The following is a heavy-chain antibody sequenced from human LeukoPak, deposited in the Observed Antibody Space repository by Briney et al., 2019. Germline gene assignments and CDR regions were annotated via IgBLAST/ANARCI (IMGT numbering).Heavy chain of an antibody. CDR3: ARIRVLPYYDFWSGKYYMDV. CDR1: GGSISSGSYY. Sequence: SETLSLTCTVSGGSISSGSYYWSWIRQPAGKGLEWIGRIYTSGSTNYNPSLKSRVTISVDTSKNQFSLKLSSVTAADTAVYYCARIRVLPYYDFWSGKYYMDVWGKGTTVTVSS. D-gene: IGHD3-3*01. J-gene: IGHJ6*03. V-gene: IGHV4-61*02. CDR2: IYTSGST.